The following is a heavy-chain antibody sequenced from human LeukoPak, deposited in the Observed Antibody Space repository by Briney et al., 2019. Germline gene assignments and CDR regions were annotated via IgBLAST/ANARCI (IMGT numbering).Heavy chain of an antibody. Sequence: PGGSLRLSCVASGISFSSYWMAWVRQAPGKGLEWVSVISTRSDAKYYADSVKGRFTISRDNSKNTLYLQMNSLRAEDTAVYYCAKLRLTGTTDFFDYWGQGTLVTVSS. CDR2: ISTRSDAK. J-gene: IGHJ4*02. D-gene: IGHD1-7*01. V-gene: IGHV3-23*01. CDR1: GISFSSYW. CDR3: AKLRLTGTTDFFDY.